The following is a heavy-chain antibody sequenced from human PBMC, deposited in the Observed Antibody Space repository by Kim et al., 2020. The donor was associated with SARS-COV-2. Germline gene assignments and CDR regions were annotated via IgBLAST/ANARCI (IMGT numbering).Heavy chain of an antibody. CDR2: TYYRSKWYN. CDR1: GDSVSSNSAA. J-gene: IGHJ3*02. D-gene: IGHD3-9*01. CDR3: ARGLPDYDILTGYPNDAFDI. V-gene: IGHV6-1*01. Sequence: SQTLSLTCAISGDSVSSNSAAWNWIRQSPSRGLEWLGRTYYRSKWYNDYAVSVKSRITINPDTSKNQFSLQLNSVTPEDTAVYYCARGLPDYDILTGYPNDAFDIWGQGTMVTVSS.